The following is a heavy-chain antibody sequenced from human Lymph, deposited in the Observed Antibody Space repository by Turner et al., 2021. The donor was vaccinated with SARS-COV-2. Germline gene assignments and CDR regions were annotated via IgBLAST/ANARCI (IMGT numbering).Heavy chain of an antibody. Sequence: QVQLVQSGAEVEKPGASVKFSCKAPGYTFTSYDINWVRQATGQGLEWMGWMNPNSGNTGYAQKFQGRVTMTRNTSIGTADMERSSLRSEDTAVYYCARGRYSGGGMDVWGQGTTVTVSS. CDR1: GYTFTSYD. CDR2: MNPNSGNT. CDR3: ARGRYSGGGMDV. V-gene: IGHV1-8*02. J-gene: IGHJ6*02. D-gene: IGHD1-26*01.